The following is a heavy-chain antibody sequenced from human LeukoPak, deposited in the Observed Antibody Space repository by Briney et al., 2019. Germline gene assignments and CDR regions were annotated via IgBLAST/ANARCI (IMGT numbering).Heavy chain of an antibody. CDR2: IYPRDSDT. D-gene: IGHD6-13*01. CDR1: GYSITNYS. J-gene: IGHJ4*02. CDR3: ARTQDRIAARS. V-gene: IGHV5-51*01. Sequence: GESLKISCQGSGYSITNYSLGWVRQMPGKGLERMGIIYPRDSDTRHSPSFQGEVTISADKSIDTAYLQWSSLKASDTAIYYCARTQDRIAARSWGQGTLVTVSS.